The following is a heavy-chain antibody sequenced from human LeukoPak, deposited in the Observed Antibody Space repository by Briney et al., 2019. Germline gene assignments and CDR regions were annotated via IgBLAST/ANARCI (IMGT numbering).Heavy chain of an antibody. Sequence: ASVKVSCKASGYTFTSYGLNWVRQAPGQGLEWMGWISAYNGNTNYTQKLQGRVTMTTDTSTSTAYMELRSLRSDDTAVYYCARVGYSGPDAFDIWGQGTMVTVSS. CDR2: ISAYNGNT. V-gene: IGHV1-18*01. D-gene: IGHD5-12*01. CDR1: GYTFTSYG. J-gene: IGHJ3*02. CDR3: ARVGYSGPDAFDI.